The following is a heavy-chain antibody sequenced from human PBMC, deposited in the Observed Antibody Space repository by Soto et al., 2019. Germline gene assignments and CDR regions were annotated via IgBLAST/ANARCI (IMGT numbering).Heavy chain of an antibody. Sequence: LSLTCAVYGGSFSGYYWSWIRQPPGKGLEWIGEINHSGSTNYNPSLKSRVTISVDTSKNQFSLKLSSVTAADTAVYYCARGERFNYYYGSGKVHFDYWGQGTLVTVSS. CDR2: INHSGST. J-gene: IGHJ4*02. CDR3: ARGERFNYYYGSGKVHFDY. D-gene: IGHD3-10*01. CDR1: GGSFSGYY. V-gene: IGHV4-34*01.